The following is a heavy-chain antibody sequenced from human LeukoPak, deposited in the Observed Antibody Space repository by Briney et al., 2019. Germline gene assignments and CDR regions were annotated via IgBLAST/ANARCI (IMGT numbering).Heavy chain of an antibody. D-gene: IGHD2-15*01. CDR3: ARGRIRYCSGGSCAYYYYYGMDV. J-gene: IGHJ6*02. V-gene: IGHV4-34*01. CDR1: GGSFSGYY. Sequence: KPSETLSLTCAVYGGSFSGYYWSWILQPPGKGLEWIGEINHSGSTNYNPSLKSRVTISVDTSKNQFSLKLSSVTAADTAVYYCARGRIRYCSGGSCAYYYYYGMDVWGQGTTVAVSS. CDR2: INHSGST.